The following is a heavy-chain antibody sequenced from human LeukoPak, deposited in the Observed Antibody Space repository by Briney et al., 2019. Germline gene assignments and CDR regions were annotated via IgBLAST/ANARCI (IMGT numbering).Heavy chain of an antibody. D-gene: IGHD5-18*01. V-gene: IGHV3-21*01. CDR1: GFTFSSYS. J-gene: IGHJ5*02. Sequence: GGSLRLSCAASGFTFSSYSMNWVRQAPGKGLEWVSSISSSSSYIYYADSVKGRFTISRDNAKNSLYLQMNSLRAEDTAVYYCARDGSEYSYGYNWFDPWGQGTLVTVSS. CDR2: ISSSSSYI. CDR3: ARDGSEYSYGYNWFDP.